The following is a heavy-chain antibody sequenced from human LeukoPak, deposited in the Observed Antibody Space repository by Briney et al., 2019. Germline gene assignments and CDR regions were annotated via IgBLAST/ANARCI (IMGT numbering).Heavy chain of an antibody. V-gene: IGHV4-61*02. Sequence: SQTLSLTCTVSGGSISSGSYYWSWIRQPAGKGLEWIGRIYTSGSTNYNPSLKSRVAISVDTSKSQFSLKLSSVTAADTAVYYCARSSYDILTGYYTPFDYWGQGTLVTVSS. CDR3: ARSSYDILTGYYTPFDY. CDR2: IYTSGST. J-gene: IGHJ4*02. CDR1: GGSISSGSYY. D-gene: IGHD3-9*01.